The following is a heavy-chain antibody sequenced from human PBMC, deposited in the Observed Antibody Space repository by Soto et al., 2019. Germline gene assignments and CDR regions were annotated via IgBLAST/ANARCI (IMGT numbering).Heavy chain of an antibody. J-gene: IGHJ4*02. V-gene: IGHV3-11*01. CDR2: ISSSGSTI. CDR3: VRTIQPGTTTYFDS. D-gene: IGHD1-1*01. CDR1: GFTFSDYY. Sequence: PGGSLRLSCAASGFTFSDYYMSWIRQAPGKGLEWVSYISSSGSTIYYADSVKGRLTLSRDDSKNSVYLQMNSLKTEDTAVYYCVRTIQPGTTTYFDSWGQGVLVTVSS.